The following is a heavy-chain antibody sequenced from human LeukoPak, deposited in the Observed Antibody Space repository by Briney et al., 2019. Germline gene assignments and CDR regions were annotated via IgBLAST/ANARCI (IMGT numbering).Heavy chain of an antibody. Sequence: SGTLSLTCTVSGGSISSNSHYWAWIRQPPGKGLEWIGSIYYTGVTFYSPSLKSRVTISVDTSKNQFSLKVISVTAADTAVYYCAREEASAGDYWGQGTLVTVSS. CDR1: GGSISSNSHY. CDR2: IYYTGVT. D-gene: IGHD6-13*01. J-gene: IGHJ4*02. V-gene: IGHV4-39*01. CDR3: AREEASAGDY.